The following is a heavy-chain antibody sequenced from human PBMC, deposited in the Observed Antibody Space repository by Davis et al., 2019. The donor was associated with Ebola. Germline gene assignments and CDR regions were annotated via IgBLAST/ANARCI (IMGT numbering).Heavy chain of an antibody. D-gene: IGHD6-19*01. V-gene: IGHV3-43*02. J-gene: IGHJ4*02. CDR2: ISGDGGST. CDR3: ARSVRRLSSIAVAGQGVDY. CDR1: GFTFDDYA. Sequence: PGGSLRLSCAASGFTFDDYAMHWVRQAPGKGLEWVSLISGDGGSTYYADSVKGRFTISRDNSKNSLYLQMNSLRAEDTAVYYCARSVRRLSSIAVAGQGVDYWGQGTLVTVSS.